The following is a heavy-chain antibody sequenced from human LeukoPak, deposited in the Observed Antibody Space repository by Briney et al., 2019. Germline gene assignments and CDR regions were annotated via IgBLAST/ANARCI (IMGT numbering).Heavy chain of an antibody. CDR2: IYYSGST. CDR3: ARAPESYGDDYFDY. D-gene: IGHD4-17*01. V-gene: IGHV4-59*01. J-gene: IGHJ4*02. CDR1: GGSISSYY. Sequence: SETLSLTCTVSGGSISSYYWSRIRQPPGKGLEWIGYIYYSGSTNYNPSLKSRVTISVDTSKNQFSLKLSSVTAADTAVYYCARAPESYGDDYFDYWGQGTLVTVSS.